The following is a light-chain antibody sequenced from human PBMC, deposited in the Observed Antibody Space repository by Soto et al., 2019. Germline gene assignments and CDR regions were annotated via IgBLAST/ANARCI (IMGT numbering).Light chain of an antibody. Sequence: DIVMTQSPDSLAVSLGERATINCKSSQSVLYSTNNKNYLAWYQQKRGQPPKLLIYWAATRESGVPDRFSGXXXXXXXXXXXXXLQAEDVAVYYCQQYYITPLTFGGGTKVEI. J-gene: IGKJ4*01. CDR3: QQYYITPLT. CDR2: WAA. V-gene: IGKV4-1*01. CDR1: QSVLYSTNNKNY.